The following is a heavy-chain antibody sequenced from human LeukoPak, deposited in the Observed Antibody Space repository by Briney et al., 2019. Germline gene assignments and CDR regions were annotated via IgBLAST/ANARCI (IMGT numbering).Heavy chain of an antibody. J-gene: IGHJ4*02. D-gene: IGHD6-19*01. CDR3: AILAVAGPIDY. V-gene: IGHV1-69*05. CDR2: IIPIFGTA. CDR1: GGTFSSYA. Sequence: SVKVSCKASGGTFSSYAISWVRQAPGQGLEWMGGIIPIFGTANYAQRFQGRVTITTDESTSTAYMELSSLRSEDTAVYYCAILAVAGPIDYWGRGTLVTVSS.